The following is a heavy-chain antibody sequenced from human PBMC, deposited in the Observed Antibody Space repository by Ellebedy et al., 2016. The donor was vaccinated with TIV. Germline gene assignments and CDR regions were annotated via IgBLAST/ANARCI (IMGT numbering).Heavy chain of an antibody. V-gene: IGHV3-23*01. CDR3: ARDRRRWSY. D-gene: IGHD3-3*01. CDR2: MHGSGRGI. CDR1: GFTFSAFA. J-gene: IGHJ4*02. Sequence: PGGSLRLSCEASGFTFSAFAMGWVRQTPGKGLEWVSGMHGSGRGISYSESVKGRFIISRDNSKNILYLQMNSLRAEDTAIYYCARDRRRWSYWGLGTLVTVSS.